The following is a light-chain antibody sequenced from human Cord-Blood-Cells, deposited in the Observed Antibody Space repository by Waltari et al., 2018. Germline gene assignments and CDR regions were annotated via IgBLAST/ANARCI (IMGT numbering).Light chain of an antibody. CDR2: DVS. Sequence: QSALPQPASVSGSPGPSIPISCTATSSAAGGYTYVPWYQQHPGKAPKLMIYDVSNRPSGVSNRFSGSKSCNTASLTIAGLQAEDEADYYCSSYTSSSTRVFGGGTKLTVL. J-gene: IGLJ3*02. CDR1: SSAAGGYTY. V-gene: IGLV2-14*01. CDR3: SSYTSSSTRV.